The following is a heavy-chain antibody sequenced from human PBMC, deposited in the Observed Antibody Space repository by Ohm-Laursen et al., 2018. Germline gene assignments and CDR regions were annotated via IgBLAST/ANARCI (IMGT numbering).Heavy chain of an antibody. CDR1: GFTFSSYC. D-gene: IGHD2/OR15-2a*01. Sequence: SLRLSCAAPGFTFSSYCMTWVRQAPAKGLEWVANIKHDGSEKYYVDSVKGRFTISRDNAKNSLYLQMDSLRVEDTAVYFCARESIAPFFWGQGTLVTVSS. CDR2: IKHDGSEK. J-gene: IGHJ4*02. V-gene: IGHV3-7*01. CDR3: ARESIAPFF.